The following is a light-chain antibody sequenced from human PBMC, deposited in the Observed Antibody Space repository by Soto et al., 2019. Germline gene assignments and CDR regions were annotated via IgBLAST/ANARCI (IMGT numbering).Light chain of an antibody. CDR1: SSNIGALYD. Sequence: QSVLTQPPSVSGAPGQRVTISCTGSSSNIGALYDVHWYQQVPGTAPKLLIYANSNRPSGVPDRFSGSKSGTSASLAITGLQAEDEADYYCQSYDNSLSGYVFGTGTQLTVL. CDR2: ANS. CDR3: QSYDNSLSGYV. V-gene: IGLV1-40*01. J-gene: IGLJ1*01.